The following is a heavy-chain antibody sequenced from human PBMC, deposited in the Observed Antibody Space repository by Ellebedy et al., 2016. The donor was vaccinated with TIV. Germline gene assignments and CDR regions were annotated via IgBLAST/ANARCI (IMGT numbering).Heavy chain of an antibody. CDR3: GVSSVGNIFDY. CDR2: IRNKARSYTT. J-gene: IGHJ4*02. CDR1: GFTFTNYW. D-gene: IGHD3-22*01. Sequence: GESLKISCAASGFTFTNYWMSWVRQAPGKGLEWVGRIRNKARSYTTEYAASVKGRFAISRDDSKNSLFLQMNSLKTEDTAVYYCGVSSVGNIFDYWGQGTLVTVSS. V-gene: IGHV3-72*01.